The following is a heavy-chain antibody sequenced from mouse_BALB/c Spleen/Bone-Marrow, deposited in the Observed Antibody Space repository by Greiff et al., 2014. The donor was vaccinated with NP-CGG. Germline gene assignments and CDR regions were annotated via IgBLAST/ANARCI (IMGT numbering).Heavy chain of an antibody. V-gene: IGHV14-3*02. J-gene: IGHJ4*01. D-gene: IGHD1-1*01. CDR3: SRGYYDYPFALDY. CDR1: GFNIKDTY. Sequence: EVKLVESGAELVKPGASVKLSCTASGFNIKDTYIYWVKQRPEQGLEWVGRIDPANGNTKYDPKFQGKATIAADTSSNTAYLQLSSLTSEDTAVYYCSRGYYDYPFALDYWGHGTLVTVSS. CDR2: IDPANGNT.